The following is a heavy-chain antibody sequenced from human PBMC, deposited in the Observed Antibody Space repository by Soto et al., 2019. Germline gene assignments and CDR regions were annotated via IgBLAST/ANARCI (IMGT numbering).Heavy chain of an antibody. V-gene: IGHV3-30-3*01. J-gene: IGHJ4*02. CDR1: GFTFSNYA. CDR3: ASDERKQLLVYCLDY. CDR2: ISYDGSNK. Sequence: QVQLVESGGGVVQPGRSLRLSCAASGFTFSNYAMHWFRQAPGKGLEWVAVISYDGSNKYYADSVKGRFTISRDNSKNTLYLQMNSLRGEDTAMYYCASDERKQLLVYCLDYWGQGTLVTVSS. D-gene: IGHD6-19*01.